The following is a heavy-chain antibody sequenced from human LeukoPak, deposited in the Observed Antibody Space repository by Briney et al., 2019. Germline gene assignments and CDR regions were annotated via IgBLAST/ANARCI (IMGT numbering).Heavy chain of an antibody. J-gene: IGHJ5*02. CDR3: ARDPVPRSRGGPNWFDP. D-gene: IGHD3-16*01. Sequence: ASVKVSCKASGYTFTSYAMHWVRQAPGQRLEWMGWINAGNGNTKYSQKFQGRVTITRDTSASTAYMELSSLRSEDTAVYYCARDPVPRSRGGPNWFDPWGQGTLVTVSS. V-gene: IGHV1-3*01. CDR2: INAGNGNT. CDR1: GYTFTSYA.